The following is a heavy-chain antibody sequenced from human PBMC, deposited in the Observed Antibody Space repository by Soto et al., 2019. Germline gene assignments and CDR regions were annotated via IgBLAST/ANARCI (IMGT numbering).Heavy chain of an antibody. J-gene: IGHJ4*02. V-gene: IGHV3-23*01. Sequence: PGGSLRLSCVASGFTFSSYAMSWVRQAPGKGLEWVSAISGSGGSTYYADSVKGRFTISRDNSKNTLYLQMNSLRAEDTAVYYCAKDLREVEAYYFDYWGQGTLVTVSS. CDR2: ISGSGGST. CDR3: AKDLREVEAYYFDY. CDR1: GFTFSSYA. D-gene: IGHD1-26*01.